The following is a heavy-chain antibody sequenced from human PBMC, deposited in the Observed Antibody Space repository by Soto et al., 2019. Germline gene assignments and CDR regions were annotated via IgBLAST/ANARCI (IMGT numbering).Heavy chain of an antibody. D-gene: IGHD2-15*01. CDR1: GYTFTNSD. Sequence: GASAKVSCKASGYTFTNSDINWVRQAPGQGLEWMGWMNPDSGHAAYAQKFQGRVTLTTSTSTSTVYMEMRSLGSEDTAVYYCARRPHCSGGICYYGLDNWGQGTLVTVSS. J-gene: IGHJ4*02. CDR3: ARRPHCSGGICYYGLDN. CDR2: MNPDSGHA. V-gene: IGHV1-8*01.